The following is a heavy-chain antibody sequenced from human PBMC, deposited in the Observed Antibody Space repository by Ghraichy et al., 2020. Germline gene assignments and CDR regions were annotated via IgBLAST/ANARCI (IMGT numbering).Heavy chain of an antibody. CDR3: ARRGLPVAGRGYYSDY. CDR2: ISGSGDGT. J-gene: IGHJ4*02. CDR1: GFTFSSYA. Sequence: GESLNISCAASGFTFSSYAMRWVRQAPGKGLEWVSTISGSGDGTYYADSVKGRFTISRDNSKNTLYLQMNSLRGDDTAVYFCARRGLPVAGRGYYSDYWGQGTLVTVSS. V-gene: IGHV3-23*01. D-gene: IGHD6-19*01.